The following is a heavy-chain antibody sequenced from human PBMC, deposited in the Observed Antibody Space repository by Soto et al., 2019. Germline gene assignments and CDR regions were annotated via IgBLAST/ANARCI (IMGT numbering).Heavy chain of an antibody. D-gene: IGHD6-19*01. V-gene: IGHV2-26*01. Sequence: QVTLKESGPVQVKPTETLTLRCTVSGLSITDSEMGVSWIRQPPGQPLEWLAHIDSSGEKSYRTFLKSRLAISKDTSKSQIVLTMTNMDPADTATYYCARRHLAVAVSPWFDPWGQGIPVTVSS. CDR1: GLSITDSEMG. J-gene: IGHJ5*02. CDR3: ARRHLAVAVSPWFDP. CDR2: IDSSGEK.